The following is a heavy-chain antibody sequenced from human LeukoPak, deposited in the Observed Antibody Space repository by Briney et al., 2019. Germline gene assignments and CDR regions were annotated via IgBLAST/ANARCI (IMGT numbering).Heavy chain of an antibody. V-gene: IGHV3-23*01. Sequence: GGSLRLSCAASGFTFSSYDMSWVRQAPGKGLEWVSAISGSGGSTYYADSVKGRFTISRDNSKNTLYLQMNSLRAEDTARYYCAKGGIYGPLDYWGQGTLVTVSS. D-gene: IGHD2/OR15-2a*01. J-gene: IGHJ4*02. CDR1: GFTFSSYD. CDR2: ISGSGGST. CDR3: AKGGIYGPLDY.